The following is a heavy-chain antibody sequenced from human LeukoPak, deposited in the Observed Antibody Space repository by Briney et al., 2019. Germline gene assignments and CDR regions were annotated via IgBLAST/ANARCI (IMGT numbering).Heavy chain of an antibody. CDR3: ARDSGSTSLDY. J-gene: IGHJ4*02. CDR1: GFTVSSNY. D-gene: IGHD2-2*01. Sequence: PGGSLRLSCAASGFTVSSNYMSWIRQAPGKGLEWVSYISSSGSTIYYADSVKGRFTISRDNAKNSLYLQMNSLRAEDTAVYYCARDSGSTSLDYWGQGTLVTVSS. V-gene: IGHV3-11*01. CDR2: ISSSGSTI.